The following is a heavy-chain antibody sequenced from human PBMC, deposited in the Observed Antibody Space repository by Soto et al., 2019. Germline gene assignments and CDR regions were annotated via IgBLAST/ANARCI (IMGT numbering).Heavy chain of an antibody. CDR2: IIPIFGTA. CDR1: GGTFSSYA. CDR3: ASGPLTIFGVVIRGGGYWFDP. D-gene: IGHD3-3*01. Sequence: QVQLVQSGAEMKKPGSSVKVSCKASGGTFSSYAISWVRQAPGQGLEWMGGIIPIFGTANYAQKFQGRVTITADKSTSTAYMELSSLRSEDTAVYYCASGPLTIFGVVIRGGGYWFDPWGQGTLVTVSS. J-gene: IGHJ5*02. V-gene: IGHV1-69*06.